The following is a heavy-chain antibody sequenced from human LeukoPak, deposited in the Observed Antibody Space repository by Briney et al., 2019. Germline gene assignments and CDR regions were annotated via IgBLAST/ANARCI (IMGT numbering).Heavy chain of an antibody. V-gene: IGHV4-30-2*01. J-gene: IGHJ3*02. D-gene: IGHD3-3*01. CDR3: ARGEVLRFLEWTPDAFDI. CDR2: IYHSGST. Sequence: PQTLSLTCAVSGGSISSGGYSWSWIRQPPGKGLEWIGYIYHSGSTYYNPSLKSRVTISVDRSKNQFSLKLSSVTAADTAVYYCARGEVLRFLEWTPDAFDIWGQGTMVTVSS. CDR1: GGSISSGGYS.